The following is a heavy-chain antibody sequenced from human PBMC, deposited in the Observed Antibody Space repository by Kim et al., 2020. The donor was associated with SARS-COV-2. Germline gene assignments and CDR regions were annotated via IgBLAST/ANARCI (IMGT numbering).Heavy chain of an antibody. CDR3: ARGERGYSYGYDSWYFDL. D-gene: IGHD5-18*01. CDR2: IIPIFGTA. V-gene: IGHV1-69*13. J-gene: IGHJ2*01. Sequence: SVKVSCKASGGTFSSYAISWVRQAPGQGLEWMGGIIPIFGTANYAQKFQGRVTITADESTSTAYIELSSLRSEDTAVYYCARGERGYSYGYDSWYFDLWGRGTLVTVSS. CDR1: GGTFSSYA.